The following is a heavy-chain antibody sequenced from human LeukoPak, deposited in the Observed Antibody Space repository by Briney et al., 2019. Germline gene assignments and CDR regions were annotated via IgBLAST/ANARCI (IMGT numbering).Heavy chain of an antibody. D-gene: IGHD6-19*01. CDR1: GYTFTNFG. J-gene: IGHJ3*02. CDR3: ARAGGWAREDYKADAFHI. CDR2: IRAYQGNT. Sequence: ASVKVSCKASGYTFTNFGISWVRQAPGQRPEWMGWIRAYQGNTDYAQKLQGRVTMTTDTSTSTAYMELRSLTSDDTAVYYCARAGGWAREDYKADAFHIWGQGTMVTVSS. V-gene: IGHV1-18*01.